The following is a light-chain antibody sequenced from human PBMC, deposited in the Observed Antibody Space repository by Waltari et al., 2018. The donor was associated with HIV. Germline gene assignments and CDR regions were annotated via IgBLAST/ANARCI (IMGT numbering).Light chain of an antibody. CDR3: ATWDDSLNGHV. CDR1: SSHIGSSA. CDR2: ANS. V-gene: IGLV1-44*01. J-gene: IGLJ2*01. Sequence: QAVLTQAPSASGTPGQRVTISCSGSSSHIGSSAANWYQQLPGTAPQLLTYANSQRPSGVPDRFSGSKSGTSASLAISGLQSEDEADYYCATWDDSLNGHVFGGGTKLTVL.